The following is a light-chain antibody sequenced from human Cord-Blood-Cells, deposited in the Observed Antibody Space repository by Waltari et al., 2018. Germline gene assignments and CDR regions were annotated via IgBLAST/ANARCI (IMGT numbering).Light chain of an antibody. CDR1: QSVSSSY. CDR3: QQYGSSPRT. CDR2: GAS. J-gene: IGKJ1*01. V-gene: IGKV3-20*01. Sequence: DIVLTQSPGPLSLSPGERATLHCRASQSVSSSYLAWYQQKPGQAPRLLIYGASSRATGIPDRFSGSGSGTDFTLTISRLEPEDFAVYYCQQYGSSPRTFGQGTKVEIK.